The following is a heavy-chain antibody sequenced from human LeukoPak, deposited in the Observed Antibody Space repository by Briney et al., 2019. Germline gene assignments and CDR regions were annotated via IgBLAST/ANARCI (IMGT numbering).Heavy chain of an antibody. D-gene: IGHD3-16*02. CDR2: IYYSGTT. CDR1: GGSIRSSSDY. Sequence: SETLSLTCTVSGGSIRSSSDYWAWIRQPPGKGLEWIGSIYYSGTTYYNPSLKSRVTISVDTSKNQFSLKLSSVTAADTAIYYCARKMITFGGVIVPFDFWGQGTLVTVSS. CDR3: ARKMITFGGVIVPFDF. J-gene: IGHJ4*02. V-gene: IGHV4-39*01.